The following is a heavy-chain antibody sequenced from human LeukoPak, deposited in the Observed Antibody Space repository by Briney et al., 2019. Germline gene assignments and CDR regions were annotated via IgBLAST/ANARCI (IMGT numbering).Heavy chain of an antibody. CDR1: GFTFTTYS. V-gene: IGHV3-21*04. J-gene: IGHJ3*02. CDR2: ISSCSSAI. CDR3: AKGYGDYASAFDI. D-gene: IGHD4-17*01. Sequence: SGGSLRLSCEASGFTFTTYSMTWVRQAPGKGLEGVSIISSCSSAIFSADALKGRFTISRDDAKNLPYLDMNSLRAEDTAVYYCAKGYGDYASAFDIWGQGTMVTVSS.